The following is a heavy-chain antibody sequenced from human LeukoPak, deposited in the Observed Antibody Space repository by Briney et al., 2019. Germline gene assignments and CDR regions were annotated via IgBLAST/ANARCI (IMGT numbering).Heavy chain of an antibody. V-gene: IGHV1-69*13. J-gene: IGHJ5*02. D-gene: IGHD2-2*01. CDR2: IIPIFGTA. CDR3: ARDGVPAATYNWFDP. Sequence: VASVKVSCKASGGTFSSYAISWVRQAPGQGLEWMGGIIPIFGTANYAQKFQGRVTITADESTSTAYMELSSLRSEDTAVYYCARDGVPAATYNWFDPWGQGTLVTVSS. CDR1: GGTFSSYA.